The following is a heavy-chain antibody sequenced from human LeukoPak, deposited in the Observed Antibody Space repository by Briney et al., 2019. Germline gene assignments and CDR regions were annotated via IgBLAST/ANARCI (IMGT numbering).Heavy chain of an antibody. CDR2: INPNSGGT. J-gene: IGHJ6*03. CDR1: GYTFTGYY. CDR3: ARGDLFRLLWFGGAMDV. V-gene: IGHV1-2*02. Sequence: GASVKVSCKASGYTFTGYYMHWVRQAPGQGLEWMGWINPNSGGTNYAQKFQGRVTMTRDTSISTAYMELSRLRSDDTAVYYCARGDLFRLLWFGGAMDVWGKGTTVTISS. D-gene: IGHD3-10*01.